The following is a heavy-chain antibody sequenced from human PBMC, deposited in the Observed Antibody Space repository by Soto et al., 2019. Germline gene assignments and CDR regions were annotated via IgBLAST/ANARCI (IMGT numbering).Heavy chain of an antibody. J-gene: IGHJ4*01. CDR2: IYSDGSGP. CDR1: GFTFSNFW. CDR3: ARASIAGRRSGNDFEY. Sequence: PGGSLRLSCAASGFTFSNFWMHWVRQAPGKGLVWVSRIYSDGSGPMYADSVKGRFTISRDNAKSTLYLQMDSLSDEDTAVYYCARASIAGRRSGNDFEYWGQGTLVTVSS. V-gene: IGHV3-74*03. D-gene: IGHD6-6*01.